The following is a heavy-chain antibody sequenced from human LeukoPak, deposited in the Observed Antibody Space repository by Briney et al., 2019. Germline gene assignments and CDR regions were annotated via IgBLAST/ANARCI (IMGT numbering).Heavy chain of an antibody. CDR3: ARAGGIDYYDSSGYYPSYYLDY. V-gene: IGHV3-30*01. Sequence: QPGRSLRLSCAASGFTFSSYAMHWVRQAPGKGLEWVAVISYDGSNKYYADSVKGRFTISRDNSKNTLYLQMTSLRAEDTAVNYLARAGGIDYYDSSGYYPSYYLDYWGQEPWSPSPQ. CDR1: GFTFSSYA. CDR2: ISYDGSNK. D-gene: IGHD3-22*01. J-gene: IGHJ4*01.